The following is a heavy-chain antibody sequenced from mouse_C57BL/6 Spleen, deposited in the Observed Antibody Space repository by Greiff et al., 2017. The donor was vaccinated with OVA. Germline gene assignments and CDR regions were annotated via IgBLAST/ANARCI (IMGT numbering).Heavy chain of an antibody. CDR3: ARIYYDYDGDY. CDR2: IYPGSGNT. J-gene: IGHJ2*01. CDR1: GYTFTDYY. D-gene: IGHD2-4*01. V-gene: IGHV1-76*01. Sequence: QVQLKESGAELVRPGASVKLSCKASGYTFTDYYINWVKQRPGQGLEWIARIYPGSGNTYYNEKFKGKATLTAEKSSSTAYMQLSSLTSEDSAVYFCARIYYDYDGDYWGQGTTLTVSS.